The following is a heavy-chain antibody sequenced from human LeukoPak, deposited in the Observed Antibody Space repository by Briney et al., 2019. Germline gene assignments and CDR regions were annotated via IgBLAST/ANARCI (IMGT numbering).Heavy chain of an antibody. J-gene: IGHJ4*02. CDR2: ISWSSDNI. CDR1: GFTFDDYA. D-gene: IGHD6-19*01. V-gene: IGHV3-9*01. CDR3: AKSINSGCSAVIDY. Sequence: PGGSLRLSCAASGFTFDDYAIHWVRQAPGKGLEWVSGISWSSDNIRYADSVKGRFTISRDNAKNSLYLQMNSLRAEDTALYYCAKSINSGCSAVIDYWGQGTLVTVSS.